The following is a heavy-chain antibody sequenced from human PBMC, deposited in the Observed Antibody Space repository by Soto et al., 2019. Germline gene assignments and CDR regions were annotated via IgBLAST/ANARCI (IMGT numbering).Heavy chain of an antibody. CDR1: GGIFSDFS. V-gene: IGHV1-69*13. Sequence: EASVKVSCKASGGIFSDFSFSWVRQAPGQGLEWMGGIMPIFGGPDYAQRFRGRVTITADEVTRTAFMELRGLTSEDTATYYCASSLRMAGIGNYYYGMDVWGQGTTVTVSS. J-gene: IGHJ6*02. CDR3: ASSLRMAGIGNYYYGMDV. D-gene: IGHD6-19*01. CDR2: IMPIFGGP.